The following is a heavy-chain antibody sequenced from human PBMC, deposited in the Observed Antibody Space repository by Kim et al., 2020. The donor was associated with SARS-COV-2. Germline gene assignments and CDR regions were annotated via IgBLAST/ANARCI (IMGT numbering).Heavy chain of an antibody. CDR2: INTNTGNP. CDR1: GYTFTSYD. CDR3: AREYCSGGSCYRVFDP. V-gene: IGHV7-4-1*02. D-gene: IGHD2-15*01. Sequence: ASVKVSCKASGYTFTSYDMNWVRQAPGQRLEWMGWINTNTGNPTYAQGFTGRFVFSLDTSVSTAYLQISSLKAEDTAVYYCAREYCSGGSCYRVFDPWGQGTLVTVSS. J-gene: IGHJ5*02.